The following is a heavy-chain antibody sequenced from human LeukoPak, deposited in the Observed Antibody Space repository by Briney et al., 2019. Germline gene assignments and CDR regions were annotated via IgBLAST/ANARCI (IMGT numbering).Heavy chain of an antibody. CDR3: ARDSPYYDILTGSMNY. J-gene: IGHJ4*02. D-gene: IGHD3-9*01. CDR2: ISDDGSDK. CDR1: GFSFSNHA. Sequence: GGSLRLSCAASGFSFSNHAMHWGRQAPGKGLEWVAVISDDGSDKYYTDSVKGRFTISRDNAKNSLYLQMNSLRAEDTAVYYCARDSPYYDILTGSMNYWGQGTLVTVSS. V-gene: IGHV3-30*03.